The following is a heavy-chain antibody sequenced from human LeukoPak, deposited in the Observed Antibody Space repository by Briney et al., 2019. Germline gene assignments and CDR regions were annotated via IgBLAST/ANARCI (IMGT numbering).Heavy chain of an antibody. V-gene: IGHV3-23*01. J-gene: IGHJ4*02. CDR3: AKDLSGYWGYLDY. D-gene: IGHD5-12*01. Sequence: GGSLRLSCAASGFTFSNFGMSWVRQAPGKGLEWVSTVSGSGDNTYYADSVQGRFTISRDNSKNTLHLQMKSLRAEDTAIYYCAKDLSGYWGYLDYWGQGTLVMVSS. CDR2: VSGSGDNT. CDR1: GFTFSNFG.